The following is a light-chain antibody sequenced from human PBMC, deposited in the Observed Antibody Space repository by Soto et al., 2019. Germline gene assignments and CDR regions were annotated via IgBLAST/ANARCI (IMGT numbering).Light chain of an antibody. J-gene: IGKJ5*01. CDR2: DVS. CDR3: QQREHWPPIT. Sequence: EIVLTQSPATLSLSPGERVTLSCRASQSVSNYLAWYQQKPGQAPRLLIYDVSNRATGIPARFSGSGSGTDFTLTISSLEPEDFAVYYCQQREHWPPITFGQGTRLEI. CDR1: QSVSNY. V-gene: IGKV3-11*01.